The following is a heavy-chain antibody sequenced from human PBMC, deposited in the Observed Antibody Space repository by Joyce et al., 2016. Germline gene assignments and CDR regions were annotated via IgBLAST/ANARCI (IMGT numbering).Heavy chain of an antibody. CDR2: ISGTSYYI. CDR1: GSTFSSSS. D-gene: IGHD3-16*01. CDR3: ARGGISYYYAMDV. Sequence: QLVESGGGVVKPGGSLRLSCEASGSTFSSSSMGWFRQAPGKGREWVAAISGTSYYIFHAETVRGRFTVSRDNAKKTLYLQMNSLRAEDSAVFYCARGGISYYYAMDVWGQGTTVTVSS. V-gene: IGHV3-21*01. J-gene: IGHJ6*02.